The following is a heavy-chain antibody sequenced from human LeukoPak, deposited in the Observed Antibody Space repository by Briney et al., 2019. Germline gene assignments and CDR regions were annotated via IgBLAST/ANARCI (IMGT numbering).Heavy chain of an antibody. CDR2: ISGSGGST. D-gene: IGHD3-3*01. V-gene: IGHV3-23*01. J-gene: IGHJ3*02. CDR1: GGSISNKY. Sequence: RPSETLSLTCTVSGGSISNKYWSWIRQPPGKGLEWVSGISGSGGSTYYADSVKGRFTISRDNSKNTLYLQMNSLRAEDTAVYYCATDIRWGAFDIWGQGTMVTVSS. CDR3: ATDIRWGAFDI.